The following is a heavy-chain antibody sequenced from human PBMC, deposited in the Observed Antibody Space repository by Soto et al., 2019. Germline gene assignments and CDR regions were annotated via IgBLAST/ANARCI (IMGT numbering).Heavy chain of an antibody. J-gene: IGHJ3*02. D-gene: IGHD3-3*01. V-gene: IGHV4-38-2*01. CDR2: IYHTGTT. Sequence: PSETLSLACAVSGDSITSIYHWAWIRQSPGKGLEWVASIYHTGTTYYNPSLKSRVTISVDTSKNHFSLKLSSVTAADTAVYYCARGITISGVARNAFHSSGQGTMVTVSS. CDR1: GDSITSIYH. CDR3: ARGITISGVARNAFHS.